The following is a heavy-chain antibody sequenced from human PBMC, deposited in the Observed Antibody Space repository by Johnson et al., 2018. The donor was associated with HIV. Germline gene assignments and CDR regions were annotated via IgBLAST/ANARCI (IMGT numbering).Heavy chain of an antibody. CDR3: ARDQEAAAGQDDAFDI. J-gene: IGHJ3*02. V-gene: IGHV3-30*02. CDR2: IRYDGSNN. CDR1: GFTFSSYG. D-gene: IGHD6-13*01. Sequence: VQLVESGGGVVQPGGSLRLSCAASGFTFSSYGMHWVRQAPGKGLEWVAFIRYDGSNNYYADSVQGRFTISRDNSKNTLYLQMNSLRAEDTAVYYCARDQEAAAGQDDAFDIWGQGTMVTVSS.